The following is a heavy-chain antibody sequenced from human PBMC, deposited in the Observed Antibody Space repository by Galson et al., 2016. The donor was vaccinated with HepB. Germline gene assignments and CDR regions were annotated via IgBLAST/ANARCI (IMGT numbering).Heavy chain of an antibody. D-gene: IGHD5-12*01. J-gene: IGHJ6*02. CDR1: GFTFSNYG. CDR2: IWPDGSIK. CDR3: ARDRLGGRPTYYYDYDMDV. Sequence: SLRLSCAASGFTFSNYGMHWVRQAPGKGLEWVALIWPDGSIKHNADSVKGRFTISRDNSESTVYLQMNSLRVEDTAVYYCARDRLGGRPTYYYDYDMDVWGQGTTVTVSS. V-gene: IGHV3-33*01.